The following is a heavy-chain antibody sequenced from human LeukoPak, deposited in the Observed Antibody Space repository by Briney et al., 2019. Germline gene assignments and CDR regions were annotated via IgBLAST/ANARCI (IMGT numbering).Heavy chain of an antibody. Sequence: GGSLRLSCAASGFTFSSYGMSWVRQAPGKGLQWVSFITTSGATTSYADSVKGRFTVSRDNPRNTLYMQMNSLRDEDTALYYCAIMHGYYDGSGYWVQWGQGTLVTVSS. D-gene: IGHD3-22*01. CDR3: AIMHGYYDGSGYWVQ. J-gene: IGHJ4*02. CDR2: ITTSGATT. CDR1: GFTFSSYG. V-gene: IGHV3-23*01.